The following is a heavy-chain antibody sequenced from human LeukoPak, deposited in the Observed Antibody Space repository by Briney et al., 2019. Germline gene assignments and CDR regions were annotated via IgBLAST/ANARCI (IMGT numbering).Heavy chain of an antibody. Sequence: SETLSLTCTVSGGSISSYYWNWIRQPAGKGLEWIGRMYSSGTTNYSPSLKSRVTMSVDTSKNQFSLKLSSVTAADTAVYYCARGLTYYDILTGYQGYYYYYYMDVWGKGTTVTISS. D-gene: IGHD3-9*01. CDR1: GGSISSYY. CDR2: MYSSGTT. J-gene: IGHJ6*03. CDR3: ARGLTYYDILTGYQGYYYYYYMDV. V-gene: IGHV4-4*07.